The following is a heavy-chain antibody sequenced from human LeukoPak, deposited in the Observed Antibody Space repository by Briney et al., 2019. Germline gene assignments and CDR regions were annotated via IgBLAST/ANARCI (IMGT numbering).Heavy chain of an antibody. CDR1: GGSISSSSYY. V-gene: IGHV4-39*07. J-gene: IGHJ4*02. Sequence: SETLSLTCTVSGGSISSSSYYWGWIRQPPGKGLEWIGSIYYSGSTYYNPSLKSRVTISVDTSKNQFSLKLSSVTAADTAVYYCAREGPPDYAFDYWGQGTLVTVSS. D-gene: IGHD4-17*01. CDR2: IYYSGST. CDR3: AREGPPDYAFDY.